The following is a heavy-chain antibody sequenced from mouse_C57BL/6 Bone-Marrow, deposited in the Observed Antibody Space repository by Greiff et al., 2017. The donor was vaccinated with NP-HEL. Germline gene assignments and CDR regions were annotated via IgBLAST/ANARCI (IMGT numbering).Heavy chain of an antibody. Sequence: QVQLQQSGAELVRPGTSVKVSCKASGYAFTNYLIEWVKQRPGQGLEWIGVINPGSGGTNYNEKFKGKATLTADKSSSTAYMQLSSLTSEDSAVYFCARCPDAYYEWYYAMDYWGQGTSVTVSS. CDR1: GYAFTNYL. CDR2: INPGSGGT. J-gene: IGHJ4*01. V-gene: IGHV1-54*01. D-gene: IGHD2-3*01. CDR3: ARCPDAYYEWYYAMDY.